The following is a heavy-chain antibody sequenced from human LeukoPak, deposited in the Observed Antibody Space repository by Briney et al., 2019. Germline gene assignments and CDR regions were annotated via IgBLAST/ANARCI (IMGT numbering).Heavy chain of an antibody. Sequence: PGGSLRLSCAASGFTFSSYAISWVRQAPGKGLEWVSAISGSGGSTYYADSVKGRFTISRDNSKNTLYLQMNSLRAEDTAVYYCAKDRANYYDSSGYLRGFDYWGQGTLVTVSS. CDR3: AKDRANYYDSSGYLRGFDY. D-gene: IGHD3-22*01. CDR2: ISGSGGST. V-gene: IGHV3-23*01. CDR1: GFTFSSYA. J-gene: IGHJ4*02.